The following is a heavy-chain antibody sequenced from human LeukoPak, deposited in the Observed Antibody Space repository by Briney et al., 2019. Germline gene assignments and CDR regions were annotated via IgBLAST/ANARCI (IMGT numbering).Heavy chain of an antibody. CDR2: IYYSGST. V-gene: IGHV4-59*08. D-gene: IGHD4-17*01. Sequence: SETLSLTCTVSGGSISSYYWSWIRQPPGKGLEWIGYIYYSGSTNYNPSLKSRVTISVDTSKNQFSLKLSSVTAADTAVYYCAIYVSTVTTNGGIFDYWGQGTLVTVSS. CDR3: AIYVSTVTTNGGIFDY. J-gene: IGHJ4*02. CDR1: GGSISSYY.